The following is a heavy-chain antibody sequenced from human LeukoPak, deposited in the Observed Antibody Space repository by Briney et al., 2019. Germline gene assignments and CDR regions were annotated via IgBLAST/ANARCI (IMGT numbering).Heavy chain of an antibody. CDR1: GFTFTTHW. V-gene: IGHV3-74*01. Sequence: GGSLRLSCGASGFTFTTHWIHWVRQAPGKGLVWVSRIKPDGSDTNYADSVKGRFTISRDNAKNTVYLQMNSLRAEDTAVYYCARRLAAAGTPIDYWGQGTLVTVSS. J-gene: IGHJ4*02. CDR2: IKPDGSDT. D-gene: IGHD6-13*01. CDR3: ARRLAAAGTPIDY.